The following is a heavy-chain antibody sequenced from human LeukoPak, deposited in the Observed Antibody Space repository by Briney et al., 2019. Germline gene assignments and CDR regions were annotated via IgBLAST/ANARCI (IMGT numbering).Heavy chain of an antibody. CDR2: IYHSGST. V-gene: IGHV4-38-2*01. D-gene: IGHD2-15*01. CDR1: GYSISSGYC. Sequence: SETLSLTCAVSGYSISSGYCWGWIRQPPGKGLEWIGSIYHSGSTYYNPPLKSRVTISVDTSKNQFSLKLSSVTAADTAVYYCARGYCSGGSCYHIKGAFDIWGQGTMVTVSS. J-gene: IGHJ3*02. CDR3: ARGYCSGGSCYHIKGAFDI.